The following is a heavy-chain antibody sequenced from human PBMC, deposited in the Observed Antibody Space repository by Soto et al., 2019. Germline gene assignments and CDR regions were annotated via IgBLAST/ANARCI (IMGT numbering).Heavy chain of an antibody. CDR2: IYYRGST. D-gene: IGHD2-8*01. CDR1: CGSISGYD. V-gene: IGHV4-59*01. CDR3: ARGVVLMVYAIPPYFDY. Sequence: SETQSLPCTVPCGSISGYDCSWILQPQGKGLEWIGYIYYRGSTNYNPSLKSRVTISVDTSKNQFSLKLSSVTAADTAVYYCARGVVLMVYAIPPYFDYWGQGTLVTVSS. J-gene: IGHJ4*02.